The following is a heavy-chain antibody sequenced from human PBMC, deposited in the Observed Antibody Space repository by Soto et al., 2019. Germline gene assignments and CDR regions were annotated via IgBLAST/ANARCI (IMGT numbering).Heavy chain of an antibody. V-gene: IGHV3-23*01. CDR3: AKEREVAGYDY. J-gene: IGHJ4*02. D-gene: IGHD6-19*01. Sequence: WGSLRLSCAASGFTVSNYAMSWVRQAPGKGLEWVSAIRGSGGTTSYADSVKGRFSISSDNSKNTLYLQMNSLRAEDTAVYYCAKEREVAGYDYWGQGTLVTGTS. CDR1: GFTVSNYA. CDR2: IRGSGGTT.